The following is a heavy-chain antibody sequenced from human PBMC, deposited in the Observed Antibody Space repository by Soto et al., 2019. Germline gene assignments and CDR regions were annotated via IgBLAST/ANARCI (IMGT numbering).Heavy chain of an antibody. CDR2: ISGSGGST. CDR3: AKAYYDSSGYPDY. Sequence: PGGSLRLSCAASGFTFSSYAMTWVRQAPGKGLEWVSAISGSGGSTYYADSVKGRFTISRDNSKNTLYLQMNSLRAGDTAVYYCAKAYYDSSGYPDYWGQGTLVTVSS. D-gene: IGHD3-22*01. CDR1: GFTFSSYA. V-gene: IGHV3-23*01. J-gene: IGHJ4*02.